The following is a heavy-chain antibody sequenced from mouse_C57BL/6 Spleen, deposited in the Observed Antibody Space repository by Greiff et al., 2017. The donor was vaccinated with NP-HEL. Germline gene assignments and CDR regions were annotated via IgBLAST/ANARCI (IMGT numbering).Heavy chain of an antibody. CDR3: TRGPYSNYFDY. Sequence: QVHVKQSGAELVRPGASVTLSCKASGYTFTDYEMHWVKQTPVHGLEWIGAIDPETGGTAYNQKFKGKAILTADKSSSTAYMELRSLTSEDSAVYYCTRGPYSNYFDYWGQGTTLTVSS. J-gene: IGHJ2*01. CDR1: GYTFTDYE. D-gene: IGHD2-5*01. V-gene: IGHV1-15*01. CDR2: IDPETGGT.